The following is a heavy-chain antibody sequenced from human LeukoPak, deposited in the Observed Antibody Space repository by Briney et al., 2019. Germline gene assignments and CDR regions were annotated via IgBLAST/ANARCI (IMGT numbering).Heavy chain of an antibody. CDR3: ARDNSVEDTAWWFDP. D-gene: IGHD4-23*01. Sequence: GGSLRLSCAASGFTFSNYGIHWVRQAPGKGLEWVAVISYDGSNKYYADSVKGRFTISRDNSKNTLYLQMSSLRSEDTAVYYCARDNSVEDTAWWFDPWGQGTLVTVSS. J-gene: IGHJ5*02. V-gene: IGHV3-30*03. CDR1: GFTFSNYG. CDR2: ISYDGSNK.